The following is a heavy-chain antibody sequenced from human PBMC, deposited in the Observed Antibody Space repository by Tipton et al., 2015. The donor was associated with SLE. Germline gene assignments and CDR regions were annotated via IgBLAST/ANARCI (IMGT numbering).Heavy chain of an antibody. CDR3: AKDSLPILTAAGVFDY. J-gene: IGHJ4*02. Sequence: SLRLSCVASGFAFSTSAMHWVRQAPGKGLEWVAFIRYDGSNKYYADSVKGRFTISRDNSKNTLYLQMNSLRAEDTAVYYCAKDSLPILTAAGVFDYWGQGTLVTVSS. V-gene: IGHV3-30*02. CDR1: GFAFSTSA. D-gene: IGHD6-13*01. CDR2: IRYDGSNK.